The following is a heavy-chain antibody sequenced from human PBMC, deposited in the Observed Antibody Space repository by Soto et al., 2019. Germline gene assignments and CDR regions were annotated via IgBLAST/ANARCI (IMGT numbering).Heavy chain of an antibody. CDR2: INHSGST. CDR3: ARTGRPIVATGPGGAFDI. V-gene: IGHV4-34*01. D-gene: IGHD5-12*01. CDR1: GGSFSGYY. J-gene: IGHJ3*02. Sequence: SETLSLTCAVYGGSFSGYYWSWIRQPPGKGLEWIGEINHSGSTNYNPSLKSRVTISVDTSKNQFSLKLSSVTAADTAVYYCARTGRPIVATGPGGAFDIWGQGTMVTVSS.